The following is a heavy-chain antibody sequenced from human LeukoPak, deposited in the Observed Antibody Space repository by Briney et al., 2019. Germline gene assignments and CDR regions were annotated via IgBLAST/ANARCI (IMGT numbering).Heavy chain of an antibody. CDR2: INSDGSST. J-gene: IGHJ4*02. V-gene: IGHV3-74*01. CDR3: ARASLCSGGSCYLLDS. Sequence: GGSLRLSCAASGFTFSSYWMHWVRQAPGKGLVWVSRINSDGSSTSYADSVKGRFTISRDNAKNTLYLQMNSLSAEDTAVYYCARASLCSGGSCYLLDSWGQGTLVTVSS. D-gene: IGHD2-15*01. CDR1: GFTFSSYW.